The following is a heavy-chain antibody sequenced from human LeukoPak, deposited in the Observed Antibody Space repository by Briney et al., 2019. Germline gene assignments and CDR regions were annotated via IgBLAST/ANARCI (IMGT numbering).Heavy chain of an antibody. Sequence: GGSLRLSCAASGFTFSSYGMHWVRQAPGKGLEWVAVISYDGSSKYYADSVKGRFTISRDNSKNTLYLQMNSLRAEDTAVYYCAKDPLSVAADYMDVWGKGTTVTVSS. J-gene: IGHJ6*03. V-gene: IGHV3-30*18. CDR1: GFTFSSYG. D-gene: IGHD6-19*01. CDR2: ISYDGSSK. CDR3: AKDPLSVAADYMDV.